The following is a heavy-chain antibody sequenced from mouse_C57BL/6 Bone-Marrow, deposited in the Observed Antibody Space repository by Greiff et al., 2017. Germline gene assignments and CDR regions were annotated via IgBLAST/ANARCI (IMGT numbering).Heavy chain of an antibody. J-gene: IGHJ1*03. Sequence: EVQLKESGGDLVKPGGSLKLSCAASGFTFSSYGMSWVRQTPDKRLEWVATISSGGSYTYYPDSVKGRFTISRDNAKNTLYLQMSSLKSEDTAMXYCARLLWYFPVWRTATTVTVSS. CDR2: ISSGGSYT. CDR1: GFTFSSYG. CDR3: ARLLWYFPV. V-gene: IGHV5-6*01.